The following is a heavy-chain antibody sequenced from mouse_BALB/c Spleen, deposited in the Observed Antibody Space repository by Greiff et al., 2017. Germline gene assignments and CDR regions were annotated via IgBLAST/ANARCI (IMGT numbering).Heavy chain of an antibody. CDR3: ARECDYHAMDY. V-gene: IGHV5-6-5*01. Sequence: EVMLVESGGGLVKPGGSLKLSCAASGFTFSSYAMSWVRQTPEKRLEWVASISSGGSTYYPDSVKGRFTISRDNARNILYLQMSSMRSEDTAMYYCARECDYHAMDYWGQGTSVTVSS. J-gene: IGHJ4*01. CDR1: GFTFSSYA. CDR2: ISSGGST.